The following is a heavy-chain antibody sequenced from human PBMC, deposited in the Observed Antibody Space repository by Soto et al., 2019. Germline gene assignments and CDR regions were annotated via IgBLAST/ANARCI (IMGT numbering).Heavy chain of an antibody. D-gene: IGHD3-22*01. CDR1: GFTFSSYA. V-gene: IGHV3-23*01. CDR2: ISGSGGST. Sequence: GGSLRLSCAASGFTFSSYAMSGVRQAPGKELEWVSAISGSGGSTYYADSVKGRFTISRDNSKNTLYLQMNSLRADDTAVYYCAFITMIVVRTHGWFDPWGQGTLVTVSS. J-gene: IGHJ5*02. CDR3: AFITMIVVRTHGWFDP.